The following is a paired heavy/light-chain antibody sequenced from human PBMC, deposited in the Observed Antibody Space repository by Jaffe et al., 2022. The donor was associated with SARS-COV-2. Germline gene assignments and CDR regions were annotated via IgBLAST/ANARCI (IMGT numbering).Heavy chain of an antibody. J-gene: IGHJ5*02. V-gene: IGHV3-23*01. CDR2: ISGGGDKT. D-gene: IGHD3-10*01. CDR1: GFTFGDFG. CDR3: ASHYGSGSFNWLDP. Sequence: EVQMLESGGGLVRPGGSLRLSCEGSGFTFGDFGMTWVRQAPGKGLEWVSAISGGGDKTYYADSVKGRFTISRDNSQNVLFLQMNSLRAEDTAEYYCASHYGSGSFNWLDPWGQGTLVTVSS.
Light chain of an antibody. V-gene: IGKV3-11*01. Sequence: EIVLTQSPATLSLSPGERATLSCRASQSVNSYLGWYQQKPGQAPRLLIYDASNRATGIPARFSGSGSGTDFTLTISSLEPEDFAVYYCQHRRNWPWTFGQGTKVEIK. CDR3: QHRRNWPWT. J-gene: IGKJ1*01. CDR2: DAS. CDR1: QSVNSY.